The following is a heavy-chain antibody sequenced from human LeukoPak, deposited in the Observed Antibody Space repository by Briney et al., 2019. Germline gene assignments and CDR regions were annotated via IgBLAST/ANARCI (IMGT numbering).Heavy chain of an antibody. D-gene: IGHD3-22*01. CDR3: ARDVAHYDSSGYEGGDHDAFDI. J-gene: IGHJ3*02. V-gene: IGHV1-18*01. CDR2: ISAYNGNT. CDR1: GYTFTIYG. Sequence: ASVKVSCKASGYTFTIYGISWVRQAPGQGLEWMGWISAYNGNTNYAQKLQGRVTMTTDTSTSTAYMELRSLRSDDTAVYYCARDVAHYDSSGYEGGDHDAFDIWGQGTMVTVSS.